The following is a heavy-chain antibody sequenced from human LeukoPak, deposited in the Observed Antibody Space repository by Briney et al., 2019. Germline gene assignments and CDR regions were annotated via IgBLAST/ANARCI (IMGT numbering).Heavy chain of an antibody. V-gene: IGHV3-48*01. Sequence: GGSLRLSCSVSGYTFSNFDMNWVRQTPGKGLEWVSYISRSSATVYYAGSVQGRFTISRDNAKNLLYLQMNSLTAEDTAVYYCARVEGTTGQGFDYWGQGALATVSS. CDR2: ISRSSATV. CDR1: GYTFSNFD. D-gene: IGHD1-7*01. CDR3: ARVEGTTGQGFDY. J-gene: IGHJ4*02.